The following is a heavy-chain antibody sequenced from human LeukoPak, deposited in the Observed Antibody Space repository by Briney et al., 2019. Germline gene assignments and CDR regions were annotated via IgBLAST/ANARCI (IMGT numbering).Heavy chain of an antibody. CDR1: GFTFSSYS. Sequence: GGSLRLSCAASGFTFSSYSMNWVRQAPGKGLEWVSSISSSSSTIYYADSVKGRFTISRDNAKNSLYLQMNSLRAEDTAVCYCARADSSSSGFYYYYYYYMDVWGKGTTVTVSS. J-gene: IGHJ6*03. V-gene: IGHV3-48*01. CDR2: ISSSSSTI. CDR3: ARADSSSSGFYYYYYYYMDV. D-gene: IGHD6-6*01.